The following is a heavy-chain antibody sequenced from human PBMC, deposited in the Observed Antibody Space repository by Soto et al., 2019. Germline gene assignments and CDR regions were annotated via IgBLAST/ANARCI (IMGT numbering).Heavy chain of an antibody. V-gene: IGHV3-48*02. CDR3: VRDRELYRDMFLDAL. CDR2: ITIRTGNV. J-gene: IGHJ4*01. D-gene: IGHD2-8*01. Sequence: GGSLRLSCEASGFTISECSMNWVRQAPGKGLEWLAYITIRTGNVLYADSVRGRFTISADNAENSVILQMNSLRDEDSAVYFCVRDRELYRDMFLDALWGQGTLVTVSS. CDR1: GFTISECS.